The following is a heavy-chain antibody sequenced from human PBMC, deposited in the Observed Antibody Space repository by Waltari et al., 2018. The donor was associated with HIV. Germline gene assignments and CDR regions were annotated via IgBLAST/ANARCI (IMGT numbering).Heavy chain of an antibody. CDR1: GGSFSGSY. Sequence: QVQLQQWGAGLLKPSETLSLTCAVYGGSFSGSYWSWIRQPPGKGLEWIGEINQSGSTNYNPSLKSRVTISVDTSKNQFSLKLSSVTAADTAVYYCARGPQYYDFWSGYYLDWGQGTLVTVSS. CDR2: INQSGST. D-gene: IGHD3-3*01. V-gene: IGHV4-34*01. J-gene: IGHJ4*02. CDR3: ARGPQYYDFWSGYYLD.